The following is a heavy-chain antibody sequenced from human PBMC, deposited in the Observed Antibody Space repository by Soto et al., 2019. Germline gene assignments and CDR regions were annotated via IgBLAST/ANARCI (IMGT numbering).Heavy chain of an antibody. D-gene: IGHD3-22*01. CDR3: ARHRFNYYDNTVYYYFDY. J-gene: IGHJ4*02. V-gene: IGHV1-18*04. Sequence: QVQLVQSGAEVKKPGASAKVSCKASGYSFTNYGISWVRQAPGQGPEWMGWISGHNGDTNHPQSLQGRVTMTTDTSRNTAYMELRSLRSDDTAVYYCARHRFNYYDNTVYYYFDYWGQGTLVTVSS. CDR2: ISGHNGDT. CDR1: GYSFTNYG.